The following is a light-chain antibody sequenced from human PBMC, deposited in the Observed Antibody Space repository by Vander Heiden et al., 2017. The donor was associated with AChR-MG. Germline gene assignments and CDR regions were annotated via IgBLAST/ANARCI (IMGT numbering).Light chain of an antibody. J-gene: IGLJ2*01. CDR2: KDI. Sequence: SYELTQPPSVSVSPGQTARITCSGDASPKQYASWYQQKAGQAPVLVIYKDIERPSGIPERFSGSSSGTTVTLTISGVQTEDEADYYCQSVDSSGIYVVFGGGTKLTVL. CDR3: QSVDSSGIYVV. CDR1: ASPKQY. V-gene: IGLV3-25*03.